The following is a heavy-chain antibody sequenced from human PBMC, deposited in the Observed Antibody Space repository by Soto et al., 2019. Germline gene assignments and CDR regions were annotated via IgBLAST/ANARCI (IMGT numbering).Heavy chain of an antibody. CDR1: GYSFIDHL. CDR3: ARKKIVRSGALDI. Sequence: GDSLNISYKGSGYSFIDHLIGWVLHIPGKCLEWIGIIYPGYSYLIHSPSFQRQVTLSVDKSISTAYLQWNSLNASDRAIYYCARKKIVRSGALDIWGKGTRVTV. V-gene: IGHV5-51*01. J-gene: IGHJ3*02. D-gene: IGHD1-26*01. CDR2: IYPGYSYL.